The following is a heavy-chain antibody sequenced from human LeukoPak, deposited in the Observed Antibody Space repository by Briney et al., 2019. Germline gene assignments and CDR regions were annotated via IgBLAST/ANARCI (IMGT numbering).Heavy chain of an antibody. V-gene: IGHV1-24*01. CDR2: FDPEDGET. CDR3: VAARIDWGRNWFDP. D-gene: IGHD3-9*01. CDR1: GDIITELA. J-gene: IGHJ5*02. Sequence: GASVKASCKVSGDIITELAIHWVRQAPGKGLEWMGGFDPEDGETTYAQKFQGRVSMTADTSTATAYMELSSLESDDTAVYYGVAARIDWGRNWFDPWGQGTLLIVSS.